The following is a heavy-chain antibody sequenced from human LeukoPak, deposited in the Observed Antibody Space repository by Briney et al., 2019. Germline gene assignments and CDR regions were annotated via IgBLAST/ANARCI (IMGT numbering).Heavy chain of an antibody. CDR3: ARWVVGAIPSRSYGMDV. J-gene: IGHJ6*02. D-gene: IGHD3-10*01. CDR1: GGSFSGYY. CDR2: INHSGST. V-gene: IGHV4-34*01. Sequence: SETLSLTCADYGGSFSGYYWSWIRQPPGKGLEWIGEINHSGSTNYNPSLKSRVTISVDTSKNQFSLKLSSVTAADTAVYCCARWVVGAIPSRSYGMDVWGQGTTVTVSS.